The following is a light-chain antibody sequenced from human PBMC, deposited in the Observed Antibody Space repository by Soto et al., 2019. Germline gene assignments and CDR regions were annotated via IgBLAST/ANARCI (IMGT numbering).Light chain of an antibody. CDR1: QDIGNF. CDR3: QYYNNWPPSWT. CDR2: GAS. V-gene: IGKV1-12*01. Sequence: DIQMTQSPSSVSASVGDRCTISCRAFQDIGNFLAWYQQTPGKAPRLLIHGASSLSREIPSRFSGGGTGTHFTLTISSLQSEDFAVYYCQYYNNWPPSWTFGQGTKVDIK. J-gene: IGKJ1*01.